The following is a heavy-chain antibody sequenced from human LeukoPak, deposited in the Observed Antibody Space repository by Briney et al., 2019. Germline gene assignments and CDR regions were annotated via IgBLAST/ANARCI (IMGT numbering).Heavy chain of an antibody. J-gene: IGHJ4*02. CDR1: RRFVSMAY. CDR3: ASGHSSGWFDY. Sequence: PSETLSLTCTVSRRFVSMAYWSWIRQPPGKRREWSGYMYNSEITNYNPSLKSRVTMSIDMSKNQFSLDPPSVGDTDAAVYACASGHSSGWFDYWGQGSLVIVSS. V-gene: IGHV4-4*08. D-gene: IGHD6-19*01. CDR2: MYNSEIT.